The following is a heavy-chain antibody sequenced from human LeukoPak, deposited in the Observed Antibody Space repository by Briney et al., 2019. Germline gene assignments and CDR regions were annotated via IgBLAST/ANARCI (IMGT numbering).Heavy chain of an antibody. J-gene: IGHJ4*02. CDR3: ARRRDGYNFGSFYFDY. CDR2: IFHTGST. V-gene: IGHV4-38-2*02. D-gene: IGHD5-24*01. Sequence: SETLSLTCTVSGYSISDGNYWGWIRQPPGKGLEWNGSIFHTGSTYDNPSLKSRVTTSVDTTKNQFSLSLNPVTAADTAVYYCARRRDGYNFGSFYFDYWGQGILDTVSS. CDR1: GYSISDGNY.